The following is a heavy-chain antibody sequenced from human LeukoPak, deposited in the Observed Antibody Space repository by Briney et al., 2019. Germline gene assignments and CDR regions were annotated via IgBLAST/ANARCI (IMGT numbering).Heavy chain of an antibody. J-gene: IGHJ2*01. Sequence: PGGSLRLSCAASGFTFSNYDMHWVRQAPGKGLEWVAVISYDGNNKDFADSVKGRFTISRDNSKNTLYLQMNSLRAADTAVYYCAREGFCGGDCPGYFDLWGRGTLVTVSS. D-gene: IGHD2-21*02. CDR2: ISYDGNNK. CDR3: AREGFCGGDCPGYFDL. V-gene: IGHV3-30-3*01. CDR1: GFTFSNYD.